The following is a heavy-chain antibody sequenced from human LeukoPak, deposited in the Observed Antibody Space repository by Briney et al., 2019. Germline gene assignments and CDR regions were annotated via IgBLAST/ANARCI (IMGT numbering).Heavy chain of an antibody. J-gene: IGHJ4*02. CDR3: ARQLASAGTAGFDF. Sequence: SETLSLTCTVSGGSISSYYWSWIRQPAGKGLEWIGRIYSTGSTNYNPSLKSRVTMSVDTSKNQFSLRLRSATAADTAVYYRARQLASAGTAGFDFWGQGALVTVSS. V-gene: IGHV4-4*07. CDR2: IYSTGST. CDR1: GGSISSYY. D-gene: IGHD6-13*01.